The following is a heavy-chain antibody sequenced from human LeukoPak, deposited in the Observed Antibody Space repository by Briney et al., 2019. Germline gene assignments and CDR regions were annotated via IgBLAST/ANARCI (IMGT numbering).Heavy chain of an antibody. CDR2: ISWDGGST. J-gene: IGHJ4*02. CDR1: GFTFDDYT. D-gene: IGHD3-22*01. CDR3: AKDGDSQYYYDSSGPLGY. Sequence: HPGGSLRLSCAASGFTFDDYTMHWIRQAPVKGLEWVSLISWDGGSTYYADSVKGRFTISRDNSKNSLYLQMNSLRTEDTALYYCAKDGDSQYYYDSSGPLGYWGQGTLVTVSS. V-gene: IGHV3-43*01.